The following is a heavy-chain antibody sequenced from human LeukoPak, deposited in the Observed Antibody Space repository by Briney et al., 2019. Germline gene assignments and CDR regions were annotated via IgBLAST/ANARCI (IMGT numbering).Heavy chain of an antibody. CDR3: ARGITMVRGVIIPEYYFDY. CDR1: GYTFTGYY. CDR2: INPNSGGT. V-gene: IGHV1-2*02. J-gene: IGHJ4*02. Sequence: GASVKVSCKASGYTFTGYYMHWVRQAPRQGLEWMGWINPNSGGTNYAQKFQGRVTMTRDTSISTAYMELSRLRSDDTAVYYCARGITMVRGVIIPEYYFDYWGQGTLVTVSS. D-gene: IGHD3-10*01.